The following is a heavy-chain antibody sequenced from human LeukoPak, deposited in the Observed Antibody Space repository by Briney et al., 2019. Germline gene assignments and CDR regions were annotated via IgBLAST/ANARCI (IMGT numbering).Heavy chain of an antibody. J-gene: IGHJ5*02. CDR3: ARDSHDYFLFWWFDP. Sequence: KPSETLSLTCVVSGGSVSSSHWCNWVRQTPGQGLEWIGEISQSGTANYNPSLKSRVSISFDKSSGLFSLKLGSVTAADTAVYYCARDSHDYFLFWWFDPWGQGTLVTVSP. D-gene: IGHD2/OR15-2a*01. V-gene: IGHV4/OR15-8*01. CDR1: GGSVSSSHW. CDR2: ISQSGTA.